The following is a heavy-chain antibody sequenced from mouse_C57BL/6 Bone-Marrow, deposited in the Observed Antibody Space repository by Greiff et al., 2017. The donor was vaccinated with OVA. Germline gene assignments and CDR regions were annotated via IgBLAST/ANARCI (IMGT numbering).Heavy chain of an antibody. CDR2: IDPSDSYT. CDR1: GYTFTSYW. Sequence: QVQLQQPGAELVKPGASVKLSCKASGYTFTSYWMQWVKQRPGQGLEWIGEIDPSDSYTNYNQKFKGKATLTVDNSSSTAYLQLSSLTSEDSAVYYCVAYYGSRLWYFDVWGTGTTVTVSS. J-gene: IGHJ1*03. V-gene: IGHV1-50*01. D-gene: IGHD1-1*01. CDR3: VAYYGSRLWYFDV.